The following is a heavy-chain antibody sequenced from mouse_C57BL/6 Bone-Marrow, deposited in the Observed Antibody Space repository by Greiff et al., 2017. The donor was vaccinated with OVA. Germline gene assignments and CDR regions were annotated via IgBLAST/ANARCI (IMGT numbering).Heavy chain of an antibody. CDR1: GYTFTDYY. D-gene: IGHD1-1*01. V-gene: IGHV1-26*01. Sequence: EVQLQQSGPELVKPGASVKISCKASGYTFTDYYMNWVKQSHGKSLEWIGDINPKNGGTSYNQKFKGKAPLTVAKSSSTAYMELRSLTSEDSAVYYCARPLDYYGSSYWYFDVWGTGTTVTVSS. CDR2: INPKNGGT. CDR3: ARPLDYYGSSYWYFDV. J-gene: IGHJ1*03.